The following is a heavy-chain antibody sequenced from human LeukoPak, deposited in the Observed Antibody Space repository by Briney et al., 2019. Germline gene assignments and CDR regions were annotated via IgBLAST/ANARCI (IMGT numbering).Heavy chain of an antibody. CDR1: GFTFSSYW. J-gene: IGHJ4*02. Sequence: GGSLRLSCAASGFTFSSYWMRCVRQAPGKGLEWVANIKQDGSEKYYVDSVKGRFTISRDNAKNSLYLQMNSLRAEDTAVYYCARFRWTSYYFDYWGQGTLVTVPS. V-gene: IGHV3-7*01. CDR3: ARFRWTSYYFDY. CDR2: IKQDGSEK. D-gene: IGHD2-15*01.